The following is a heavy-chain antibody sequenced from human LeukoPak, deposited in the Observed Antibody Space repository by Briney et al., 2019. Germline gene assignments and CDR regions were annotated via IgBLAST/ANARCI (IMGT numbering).Heavy chain of an antibody. V-gene: IGHV3-15*01. CDR2: IKSKTDGGTT. J-gene: IGHJ4*02. CDR3: TTTLSIAAAGTLDY. CDR1: RFRFSTFP. D-gene: IGHD6-13*01. Sequence: GGSLRLSCAASRFRFSTFPMGWVRQAPGKGLEWVGRIKSKTDGGTTDYAAPVKGRFTISRDDSKNTLYLQMNSLKTEDTAVYYCTTTLSIAAAGTLDYWGQGTLVTVSS.